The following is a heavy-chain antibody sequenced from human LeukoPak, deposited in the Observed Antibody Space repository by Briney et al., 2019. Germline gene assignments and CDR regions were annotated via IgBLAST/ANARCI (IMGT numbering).Heavy chain of an antibody. D-gene: IGHD3-10*01. V-gene: IGHV1-8*01. CDR1: GFTFPSYD. CDR3: ARGPTLVRGVIMPDSVGGMDV. CDR2: MNPNSGNT. J-gene: IGHJ6*02. Sequence: GASVKVSCKGSGFTFPSYDINWVRQAPGQGLEWMGWMNPNSGNTRYAQKVQGRITMTRDTSISTAYMELSSLRSEDTAVYYCARGPTLVRGVIMPDSVGGMDVWGQGTTVTVSS.